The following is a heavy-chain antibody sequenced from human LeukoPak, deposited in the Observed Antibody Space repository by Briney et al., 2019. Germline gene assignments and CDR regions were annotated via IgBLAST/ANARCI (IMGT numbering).Heavy chain of an antibody. CDR1: GGFISSGSYY. D-gene: IGHD6-6*01. CDR3: ASLVSIAARPGYYYYMDV. CDR2: IYTSGST. V-gene: IGHV4-61*02. J-gene: IGHJ6*03. Sequence: PSQTLSLTCTASGGFISSGSYYWSWIRQPAGEGLEWIGRIYTSGSTNYDSSLKSRVTISVDTSKNQFSLKLSSVTAADTAVYYCASLVSIAARPGYYYYMDVWGKGTTVTVSS.